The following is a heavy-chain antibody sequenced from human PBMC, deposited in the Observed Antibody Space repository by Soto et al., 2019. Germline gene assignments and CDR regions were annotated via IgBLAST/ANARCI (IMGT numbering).Heavy chain of an antibody. Sequence: ASVKVSCKASGYTSTSYGISWVRQAPGQGLEWMGWISAYNGNTNYAQKLQGRVTMTTDTSTSTAYMELRSLRSDDTAVYYCAREPGSGHDHWFDPWGQGTLVTVSS. D-gene: IGHD6-19*01. CDR1: GYTSTSYG. CDR3: AREPGSGHDHWFDP. J-gene: IGHJ5*02. CDR2: ISAYNGNT. V-gene: IGHV1-18*04.